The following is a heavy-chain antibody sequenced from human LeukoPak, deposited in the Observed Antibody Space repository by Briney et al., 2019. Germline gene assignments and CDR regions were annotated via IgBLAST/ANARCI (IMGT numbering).Heavy chain of an antibody. CDR2: IYYSGST. Sequence: SETLSLTWTVCIGSISSSSDYWGWIRQPPGKGLEWIASIYYSGSTYYNPSLKSRVTISVDTSKNQFSLKLSSVTAADTAIYYCARRTTPHLIDYWGQGTPVTVSS. CDR3: ARRTTPHLIDY. V-gene: IGHV4-39*01. D-gene: IGHD1/OR15-1a*01. J-gene: IGHJ4*02. CDR1: IGSISSSSDY.